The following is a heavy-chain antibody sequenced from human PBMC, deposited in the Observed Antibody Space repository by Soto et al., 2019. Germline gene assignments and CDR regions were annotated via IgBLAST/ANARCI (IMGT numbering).Heavy chain of an antibody. D-gene: IGHD6-13*01. V-gene: IGHV3-74*01. Sequence: EVQLVESGGGLVQPGGSLRLSCAASGFTFSSYWMHWVRQAPGKGLVWVSRINSDGSSTSYADSVKGRFTISRENAKKTLYLQMNSLRAEDTAVYYCARGLSSYYYYYMDVWGKGTTVTVSS. J-gene: IGHJ6*03. CDR2: INSDGSST. CDR1: GFTFSSYW. CDR3: ARGLSSYYYYYMDV.